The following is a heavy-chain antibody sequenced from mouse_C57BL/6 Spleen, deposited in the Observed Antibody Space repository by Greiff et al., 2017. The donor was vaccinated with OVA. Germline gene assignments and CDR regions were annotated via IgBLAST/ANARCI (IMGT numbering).Heavy chain of an antibody. CDR3: ARYAPHYYGSSYDY. Sequence: VQLQQPGAELVRPGTSVKLSCKASGYTFTSYWMHWVKQRPGQGLEWIGVIDPSDSYTNYNQKFKGKATLTVDTSSSTAYMQLSSLTSEDSAVYYCARYAPHYYGSSYDYWGQGTTLTVSS. CDR1: GYTFTSYW. V-gene: IGHV1-59*01. D-gene: IGHD1-1*01. J-gene: IGHJ2*01. CDR2: IDPSDSYT.